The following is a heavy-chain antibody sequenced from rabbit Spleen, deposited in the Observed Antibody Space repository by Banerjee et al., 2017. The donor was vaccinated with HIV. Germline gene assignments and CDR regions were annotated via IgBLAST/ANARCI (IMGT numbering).Heavy chain of an antibody. CDR3: ARETSSSFSSYGMDL. V-gene: IGHV1S40*01. D-gene: IGHD1-1*01. CDR1: GFSFSSRYY. Sequence: QSLEESGGDLVKPGASLTLTCTASGFSFSSRYYMCWVRQAPGKGLEWIACIYAGSSGDTYYANWAKGRFTISKTSSTTVTLQMTSLTAADTATYFCARETSSSFSSYGMDLWGQGTLVTVS. J-gene: IGHJ6*01. CDR2: IYAGSSGDT.